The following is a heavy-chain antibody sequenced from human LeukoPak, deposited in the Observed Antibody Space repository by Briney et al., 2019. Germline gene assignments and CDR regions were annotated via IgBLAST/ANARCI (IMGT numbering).Heavy chain of an antibody. CDR1: GYSFTSYW. Sequence: GESLKISCKGSGYSFTSYWIGWVRQMPGKGLEWMRIIYPGDSDTRYSPSFQGQVTISADKSISTAYLQWSSLKASDTAMYYCARQGEYWRYSSSSGAFDIWGQGTMVTVSS. V-gene: IGHV5-51*01. CDR2: IYPGDSDT. J-gene: IGHJ3*02. CDR3: ARQGEYWRYSSSSGAFDI. D-gene: IGHD6-6*01.